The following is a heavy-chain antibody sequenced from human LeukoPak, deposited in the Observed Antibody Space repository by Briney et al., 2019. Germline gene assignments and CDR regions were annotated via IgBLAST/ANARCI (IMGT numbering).Heavy chain of an antibody. V-gene: IGHV4-59*12. Sequence: SEILSLTCTVSGGSISSYYWSWIRQPPGKGLEWIGYIYYSGSTNYNPSLKSRVTISVDTSKNQFSLKLSSVTAADTAVYYCATPLGDDILTGYYNDYWGQGTLVTVSS. CDR3: ATPLGDDILTGYYNDY. CDR2: IYYSGST. CDR1: GGSISSYY. D-gene: IGHD3-9*01. J-gene: IGHJ4*02.